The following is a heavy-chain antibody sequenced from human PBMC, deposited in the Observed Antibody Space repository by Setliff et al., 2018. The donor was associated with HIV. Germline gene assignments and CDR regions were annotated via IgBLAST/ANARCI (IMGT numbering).Heavy chain of an antibody. J-gene: IGHJ5*02. CDR3: ARRIDNSGSFPDKNWFDT. CDR1: GGSISSYC. CDR2: IFSSGST. V-gene: IGHV4-4*09. D-gene: IGHD3-10*01. Sequence: SETLSLTCAVYGGSISSYCWNWIRQSPGRGLEWIGFIFSSGSTKYNPSLQSRVTMSIDTSKNQFSLKLTSVTAADTAVYYCARRIDNSGSFPDKNWFDTWGQGSLVTVSS.